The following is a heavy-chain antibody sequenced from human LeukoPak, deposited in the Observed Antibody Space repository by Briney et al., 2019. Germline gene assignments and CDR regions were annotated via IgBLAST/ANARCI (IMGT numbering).Heavy chain of an antibody. CDR1: GGSFSGYY. J-gene: IGHJ4*02. CDR3: ARANNSSWHN. D-gene: IGHD6-13*01. CDR2: INHSGST. V-gene: IGHV4-34*01. Sequence: SETLSLTCAVYGGSFSGYYWSWIRQPPGKGLEWIGEINHSGSTNYNPSLKSRVTISVDTSKNQFSLKLSSVTAADTAVYYCARANNSSWHNWGQGTLVTVSA.